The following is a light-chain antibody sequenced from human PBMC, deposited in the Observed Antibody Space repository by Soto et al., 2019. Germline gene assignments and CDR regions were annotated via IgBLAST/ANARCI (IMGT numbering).Light chain of an antibody. J-gene: IGKJ4*01. Sequence: AIQLTQSPSSLSASVGDRVTITCRASQDISSASAWYQQKPGKAPKLLIYDASSLESGVPSRFSGSGSGTDFTLTISSLQPEDFATYYCQQFNNLQVTFGGGTKVDIK. CDR3: QQFNNLQVT. CDR1: QDISSA. CDR2: DAS. V-gene: IGKV1D-13*01.